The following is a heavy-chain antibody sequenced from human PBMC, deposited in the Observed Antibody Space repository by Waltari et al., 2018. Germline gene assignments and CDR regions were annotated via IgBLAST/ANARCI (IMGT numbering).Heavy chain of an antibody. Sequence: QVQLQESGPGLVKPSETLSLTCTVSGGSIRSYYWSWIRQPPGKGLEWIGYIYYSGSTNYNPALKSRVTISVDTSKNQFSLKLSSVTAADTAVYYCARTLLWFGGEGVDYWGQGTLVTVSS. CDR2: IYYSGST. V-gene: IGHV4-59*01. CDR1: GGSIRSYY. J-gene: IGHJ4*02. CDR3: ARTLLWFGGEGVDY. D-gene: IGHD3-10*01.